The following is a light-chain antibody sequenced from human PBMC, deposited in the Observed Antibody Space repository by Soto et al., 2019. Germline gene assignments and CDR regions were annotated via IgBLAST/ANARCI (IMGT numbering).Light chain of an antibody. CDR2: EVS. CDR1: SSDVGGYNY. V-gene: IGLV2-14*01. Sequence: QSVLTQPASVSGSDGQSITISCTGTSSDVGGYNYVSWYRQHPGNAPKLMIYEVSNRPSGVSNRLSGSKSGNTASLTISGHQAEDEADYYCSSYTSGTTPYVFGTGTKVTVL. CDR3: SSYTSGTTPYV. J-gene: IGLJ1*01.